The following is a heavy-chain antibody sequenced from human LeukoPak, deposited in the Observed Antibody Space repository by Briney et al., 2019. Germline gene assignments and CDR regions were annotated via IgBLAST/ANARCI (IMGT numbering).Heavy chain of an antibody. CDR2: IGQDGSEK. CDR3: AELGITMIGGV. D-gene: IGHD3-10*02. V-gene: IGHV3-7*01. J-gene: IGHJ6*04. Sequence: GGSLRLSCAASGFTFSSYAMSWVRQFPGKGLEWVANIGQDGSEKYYVDSVKGRFTISRDNAKNSLYLQMNSLRAEDTAVYYCAELGITMIGGVWGKGTTVTISS. CDR1: GFTFSSYA.